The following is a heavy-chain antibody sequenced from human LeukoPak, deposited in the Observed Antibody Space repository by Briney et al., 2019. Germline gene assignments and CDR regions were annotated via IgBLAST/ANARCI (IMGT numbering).Heavy chain of an antibody. CDR2: IIPIFGTA. D-gene: IGHD6-6*01. CDR1: GGTFSSYA. V-gene: IGHV1-69*06. CDR3: ARDNIVGSSSHYYMDV. Sequence: ASVKVSCKASGGTFSSYAISWVRQAPGQGLEWMGGIIPIFGTANYAQKFQGRVTITADKSTSTAYMELSSLRSEDTAVYYCARDNIVGSSSHYYMDVWGKGTTVTVSS. J-gene: IGHJ6*03.